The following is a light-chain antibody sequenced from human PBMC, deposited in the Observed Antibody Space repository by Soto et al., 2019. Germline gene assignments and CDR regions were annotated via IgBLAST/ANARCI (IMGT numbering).Light chain of an antibody. Sequence: EIVLTQSPATLSLSPGERATLSCRDSQNVANYLDWSQQKPGQAPRLLIYESSNRAPGIAARFSGSGSGTDFPLTSSSLEPEDCAVYYCHQRSHWPQTFGQGTKVDI. CDR1: QNVANY. CDR3: HQRSHWPQT. V-gene: IGKV3-11*01. CDR2: ESS. J-gene: IGKJ1*01.